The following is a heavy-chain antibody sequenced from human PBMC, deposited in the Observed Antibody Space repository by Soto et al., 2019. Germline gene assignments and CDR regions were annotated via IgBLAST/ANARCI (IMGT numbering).Heavy chain of an antibody. CDR1: GFTFRSYV. Sequence: QVQLVESGGGVVQPGTSLRLSCVGSGFTFRSYVIHWVRQAPGKGLEGVALTSYDGRGKYYGDSVRGRFTISRDNSRTTVDLQMDSLRIEDTALYYCAGCGTTGALDVWCQGTLVCVSS. CDR3: AGCGTTGALDV. CDR2: TSYDGRGK. V-gene: IGHV3-30*19. J-gene: IGHJ1*01. D-gene: IGHD1-1*01.